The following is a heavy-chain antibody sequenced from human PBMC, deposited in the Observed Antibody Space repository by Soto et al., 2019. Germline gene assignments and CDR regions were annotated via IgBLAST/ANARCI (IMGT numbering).Heavy chain of an antibody. CDR1: GFTFSDSF. V-gene: IGHV3-11*01. CDR2: ISGRDGNI. CDR3: AGDQGPNYMAV. Sequence: GGSLRLSCAASGFTFSDSFMSWSRQTPGKGLEWLSYISGRDGNIYYADSVRGRFTISRDNAKNSVYLQMNSLRAEDTAVYYCAGDQGPNYMAVWGKGTTVTVSS. J-gene: IGHJ6*03.